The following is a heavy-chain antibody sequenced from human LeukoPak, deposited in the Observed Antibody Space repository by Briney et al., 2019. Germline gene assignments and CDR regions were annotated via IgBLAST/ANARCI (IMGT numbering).Heavy chain of an antibody. CDR1: GFTFSSYA. CDR3: AKHDGAAVAGIFDY. J-gene: IGHJ4*02. V-gene: IGHV3-23*01. Sequence: GGSLRLSCAASGFTFSSYAMSWVRQAPGKGLEWVSAISGSGGSTYYADSEKGRFTISRDNSKNTLYLQMNSLRAEDTAVYYCAKHDGAAVAGIFDYWGQGTLVTVSS. D-gene: IGHD6-19*01. CDR2: ISGSGGST.